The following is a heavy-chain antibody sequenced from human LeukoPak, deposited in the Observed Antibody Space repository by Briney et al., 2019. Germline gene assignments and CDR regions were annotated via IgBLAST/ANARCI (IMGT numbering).Heavy chain of an antibody. CDR3: ARARWFGEPPVKMDY. D-gene: IGHD3-10*01. V-gene: IGHV3-30*04. Sequence: PGGSLRLSCEASGFTFKILPMHWVRQAPGKGLEGVPVISNDERNKYYTDSVKGRFTISRDNAKNSLYLQMNSLRAEDTAMYYCARARWFGEPPVKMDYWGQGTLVTVSS. CDR2: ISNDERNK. CDR1: GFTFKILP. J-gene: IGHJ4*02.